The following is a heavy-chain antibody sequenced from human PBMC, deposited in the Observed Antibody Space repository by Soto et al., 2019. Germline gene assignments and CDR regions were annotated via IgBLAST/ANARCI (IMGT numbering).Heavy chain of an antibody. V-gene: IGHV4-31*03. J-gene: IGHJ5*02. D-gene: IGHD3-10*01. CDR2: IYYSGST. CDR3: AREASGAEFHWFDP. Sequence: QVQLQESGPGLVKPSQTLSLTCTVSGGSISSGGYYWSWIRQHPGKGLEWIGYIYYSGSTYYNPSRKSRVTISVDTSKNAFSLKLSSVTAADTAVYYCAREASGAEFHWFDPWGQGTLVTVSS. CDR1: GGSISSGGYY.